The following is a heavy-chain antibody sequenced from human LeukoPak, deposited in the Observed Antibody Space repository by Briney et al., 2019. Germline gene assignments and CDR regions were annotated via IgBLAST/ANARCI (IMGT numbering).Heavy chain of an antibody. V-gene: IGHV4-59*12. CDR1: GGSISSYY. Sequence: SETLSLTCTVSGGSISSYYWSWIRQPPGKGLEWIGYIYYSGSTNYNPSLKSRVTISVDTSKNQFSLKLSSVTAADTAVYYCAREDIVVVPAAKHYYYYYMDVWGKGTTVTVSS. J-gene: IGHJ6*03. CDR2: IYYSGST. D-gene: IGHD2-2*01. CDR3: AREDIVVVPAAKHYYYYYMDV.